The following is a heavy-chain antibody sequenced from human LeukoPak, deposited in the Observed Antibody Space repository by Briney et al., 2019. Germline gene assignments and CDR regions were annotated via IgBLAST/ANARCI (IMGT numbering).Heavy chain of an antibody. CDR2: INPSGGST. Sequence: ASVKVSCKASGYTFTSYYMHWVRQAPGQGLEWMGIINPSGGSTSYAQKFQGRVTMTRDTSTGTVYMEVSSLRSEDTAVYYCARDYWWNYDYWGQGTLVTVSS. J-gene: IGHJ4*02. CDR3: ARDYWWNYDY. D-gene: IGHD1-7*01. CDR1: GYTFTSYY. V-gene: IGHV1-46*01.